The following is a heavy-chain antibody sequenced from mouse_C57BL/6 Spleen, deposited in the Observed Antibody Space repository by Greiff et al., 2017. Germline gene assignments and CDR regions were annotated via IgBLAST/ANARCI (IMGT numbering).Heavy chain of an antibody. CDR1: EFTFSSYA. CDR2: ISDGGSYT. D-gene: IGHD2-2*01. V-gene: IGHV5-4*01. Sequence: EVMLVESGGGLVKPGGSLKLSCAASEFTFSSYAMSWVRQTPEKRLEWVATISDGGSYTYYPDNVKGRFTISRDNAKNNLYLQMSHLKSEDTAMYYCAREGLNDAMDYWGQGTSVTVSS. CDR3: AREGLNDAMDY. J-gene: IGHJ4*01.